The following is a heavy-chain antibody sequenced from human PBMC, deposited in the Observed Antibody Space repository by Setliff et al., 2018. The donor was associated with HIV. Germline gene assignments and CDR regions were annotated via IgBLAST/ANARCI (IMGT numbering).Heavy chain of an antibody. CDR1: GYTLAGYF. CDR2: VDPQDGET. V-gene: IGHV1-69-2*01. Sequence: GASVKVSCKASGYTLAGYFMHWVQQAPGQGLEWMGRVDPQDGETKYAEKFQGRVTITADTSTDTSDMELSSLRSEDTAVYYCATSGTYYYGSGSYHASGYWGQGTLVTVSS. CDR3: ATSGTYYYGSGSYHASGY. D-gene: IGHD3-10*01. J-gene: IGHJ4*02.